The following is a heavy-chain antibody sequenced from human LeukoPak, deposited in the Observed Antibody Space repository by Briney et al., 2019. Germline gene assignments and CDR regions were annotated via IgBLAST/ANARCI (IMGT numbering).Heavy chain of an antibody. CDR3: AKDGVLYDASWSVYSPSYFYMDV. CDR2: INSSSSTI. D-gene: IGHD3-3*01. V-gene: IGHV3-48*01. CDR1: GFTFSSYS. Sequence: GGSLRLSCAASGFTFSSYSMNWVRHAPGKGREWVSYINSSSSTIYYADSVKGRFTISRDNSKNTLSLQINSLSGEDTSVYHCAKDGVLYDASWSVYSPSYFYMDVWGKGPTVTVSS. J-gene: IGHJ6*03.